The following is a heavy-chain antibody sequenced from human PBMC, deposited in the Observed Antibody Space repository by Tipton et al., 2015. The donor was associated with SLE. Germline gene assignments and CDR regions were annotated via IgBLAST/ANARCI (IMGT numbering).Heavy chain of an antibody. CDR2: IYSGGSA. D-gene: IGHD3/OR15-3a*01. CDR3: ATAYYDFWTAFSPRALNI. J-gene: IGHJ3*02. Sequence: GSLRLSCAASGFTFSSYAMTWVRQAPGKGLEWVSVIYSGGSADYADSVKGRFTISRDTSNNTLYLQMSSLRAEDTAVYYCATAYYDFWTAFSPRALNIWGQGTMVTVSS. V-gene: IGHV3-23*03. CDR1: GFTFSSYA.